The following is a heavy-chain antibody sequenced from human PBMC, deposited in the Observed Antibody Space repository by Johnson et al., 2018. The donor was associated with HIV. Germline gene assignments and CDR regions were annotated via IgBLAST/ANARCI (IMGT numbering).Heavy chain of an antibody. V-gene: IGHV3-30*04. D-gene: IGHD4-11*01. CDR3: TTPITVTYAFDI. CDR1: GFTFSSYA. CDR2: IPYDGGNK. Sequence: QVQLVESGGGVVQPGRSLRLSCAASGFTFSSYAMTWVRQAPGKGLEWVAVIPYDGGNKYYADSVKGRFTISRDNSKNTLYLQMNSLKTEDTAVYYCTTPITVTYAFDIWGQGTMVTVSS. J-gene: IGHJ3*02.